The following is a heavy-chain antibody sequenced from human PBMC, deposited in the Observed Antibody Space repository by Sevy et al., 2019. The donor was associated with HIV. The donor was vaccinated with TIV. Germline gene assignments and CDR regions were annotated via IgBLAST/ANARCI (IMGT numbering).Heavy chain of an antibody. CDR2: FDPDDGET. V-gene: IGHV1-24*01. D-gene: IGHD3-22*01. CDR3: ATDPRGYYDSSGYYLGYFDY. Sequence: ASLKVSCKVSGYTLTELSMHWVRQAPGKGLEWMGGFDPDDGETIYAQKFQGRVTMTEDTSTDTAYMELSSLRSEDTAVYYCATDPRGYYDSSGYYLGYFDYWGQGTLVTVSS. CDR1: GYTLTELS. J-gene: IGHJ4*02.